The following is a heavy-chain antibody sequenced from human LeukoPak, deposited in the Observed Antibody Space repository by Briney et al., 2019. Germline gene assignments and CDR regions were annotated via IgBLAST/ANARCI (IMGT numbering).Heavy chain of an antibody. Sequence: SETLSLTCAVSSYSISSGYYWGWIRQPPGTGLEWIGKIYHSGSTYHNPSHKSRVTISVDASKNQFSLNLSSVTAVDTAVYYCARQGVDFWSGYAATYHFDYWGQGTLVTVSS. CDR2: IYHSGST. V-gene: IGHV4-38-2*01. CDR3: ARQGVDFWSGYAATYHFDY. CDR1: SYSISSGYY. J-gene: IGHJ4*02. D-gene: IGHD3-3*01.